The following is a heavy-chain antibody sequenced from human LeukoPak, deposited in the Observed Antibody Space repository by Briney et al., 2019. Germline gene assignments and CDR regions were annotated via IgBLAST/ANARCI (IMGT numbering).Heavy chain of an antibody. D-gene: IGHD6-13*01. Sequence: PSETLSLTCTVSGGSNSSSSYYWGWIRQPPGKGLEWIGSIYYSGSTYYNPSLKSRVTISVDTSKNQFSLKLSSVTAADTAVYYCARDWTYRYSSRGDYYYGMDVWGQGTTVTVSS. CDR3: ARDWTYRYSSRGDYYYGMDV. CDR1: GGSNSSSSYY. CDR2: IYYSGST. V-gene: IGHV4-39*07. J-gene: IGHJ6*02.